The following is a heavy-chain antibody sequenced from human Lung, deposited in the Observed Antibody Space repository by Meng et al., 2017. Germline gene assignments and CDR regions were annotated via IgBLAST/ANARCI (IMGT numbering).Heavy chain of an antibody. Sequence: VQLQESGPGLVKPYQTLSLTCTVSGGSISSSNYYWSWIRQPPGKGLEWSGHIYNSGSTYYNPSLKSRITISVDTSKNQFSLKLSSVTAADTAVYYCARGQKGYFDLWGRGTLVTVSS. CDR3: ARGQKGYFDL. J-gene: IGHJ2*01. CDR1: GGSISSSNYY. V-gene: IGHV4-30-4*01. CDR2: IYNSGST.